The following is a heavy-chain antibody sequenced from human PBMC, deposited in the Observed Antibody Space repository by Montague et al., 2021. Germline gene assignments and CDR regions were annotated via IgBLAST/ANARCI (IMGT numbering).Heavy chain of an antibody. J-gene: IGHJ5*01. CDR3: ARDRAAAGS. Sequence: SLRLSCAASGITFDYYRMSWVRQAPGKGLEWVANINEDGSEKNYVDSVRGRFSISRDNTKNSLYLQMNSLRVEDTAVYYCARDRAAAGSWGHGTLVIVSS. D-gene: IGHD6-13*01. CDR1: GITFDYYR. V-gene: IGHV3-7*01. CDR2: INEDGSEK.